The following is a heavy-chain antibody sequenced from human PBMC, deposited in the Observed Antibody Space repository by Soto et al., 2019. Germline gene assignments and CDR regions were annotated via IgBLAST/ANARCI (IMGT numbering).Heavy chain of an antibody. CDR1: GYTLNRYG. Sequence: QVQLVQSGAEVKKPGASVKVSCKASGYTLNRYGISWVRQAPGQGLEWMGWISAYNGNTNYAQKFQGRVTMTTDTSTSRAYMELRSLRSDDPAVYYCARVRYYDSSGFVDYSGQGTLVTVSS. J-gene: IGHJ4*02. CDR2: ISAYNGNT. V-gene: IGHV1-18*01. CDR3: ARVRYYDSSGFVDY. D-gene: IGHD3-22*01.